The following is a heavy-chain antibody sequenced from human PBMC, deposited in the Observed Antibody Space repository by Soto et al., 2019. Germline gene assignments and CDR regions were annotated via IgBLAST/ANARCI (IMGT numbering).Heavy chain of an antibody. CDR3: ARSCYYDSSGYYASEKCAFDI. V-gene: IGHV3-74*01. CDR1: GFTFNSFW. J-gene: IGHJ3*02. D-gene: IGHD3-22*01. CDR2: INTDGGTT. Sequence: EVQLVESGGGLVQPGGSLRLSCAAAGFTFNSFWMHWVRQVPGQGLVWVSRINTDGGTTTYADSVKGRFTISRDNAKNTLYRQMNSLRAEDTAVYYCARSCYYDSSGYYASEKCAFDIWGQGTMVTVSS.